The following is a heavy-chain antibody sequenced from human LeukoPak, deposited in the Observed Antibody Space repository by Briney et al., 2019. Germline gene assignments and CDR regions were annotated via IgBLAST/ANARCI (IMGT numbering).Heavy chain of an antibody. Sequence: SETLSLTCTVSGGSISSYHWSWIRQPPGKGLEWIGYIYYSGSTNYNPSLKSRVTISVDTSKNQFSLKLSSVTAADTAVYYCARVYDSSDYIYFDYWGQGTLVTVSS. V-gene: IGHV4-59*01. CDR1: GGSISSYH. D-gene: IGHD3-22*01. CDR2: IYYSGST. CDR3: ARVYDSSDYIYFDY. J-gene: IGHJ4*02.